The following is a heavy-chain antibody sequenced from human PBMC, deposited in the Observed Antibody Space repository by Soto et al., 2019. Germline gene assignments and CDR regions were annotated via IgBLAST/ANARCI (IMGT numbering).Heavy chain of an antibody. CDR1: GGSISSYY. Sequence: SETLSLTCTVSGGSISSYYWSWIRQPPGKGLEWIGYIYYSGSTNYNPSLKSRVTISVDTSKNQFSLKLSSVTAADTAVYYCARHGLSEGYYYYMDVWGKGTTVTVSS. CDR3: ARHGLSEGYYYYMDV. V-gene: IGHV4-59*08. CDR2: IYYSGST. J-gene: IGHJ6*03.